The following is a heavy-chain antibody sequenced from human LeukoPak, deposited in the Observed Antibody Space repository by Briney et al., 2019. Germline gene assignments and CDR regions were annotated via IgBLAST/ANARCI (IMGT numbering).Heavy chain of an antibody. V-gene: IGHV3-21*01. D-gene: IGHD3-10*01. J-gene: IGHJ4*02. CDR2: ISSNSLHI. Sequence: GGSLRHSCSASGFTFSDQSMNWVRQAPGKGLEWVSSISSNSLHIFYADSVKGRFTISRDNAKNSLYLQMNNLRAEDTAVYYCVGPDSQFDCWGQGTLVTVSS. CDR1: GFTFSDQS. CDR3: VGPDSQFDC.